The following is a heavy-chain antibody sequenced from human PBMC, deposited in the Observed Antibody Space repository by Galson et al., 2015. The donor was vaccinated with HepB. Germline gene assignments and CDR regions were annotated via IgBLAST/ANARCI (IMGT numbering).Heavy chain of an antibody. J-gene: IGHJ4*02. V-gene: IGHV1-69*02. D-gene: IGHD6-19*01. CDR2: IIPILGIA. CDR1: GGTFSSYT. Sequence: SVKVSCKASGGTFSSYTISWVRQAPGQGLEWMGRIIPILGIANYAQKFQGRVTITADKSTSTAYMELSSLRSEDTAVYYCARGDSSGWYLLHFDYWGQGTLVTVSS. CDR3: ARGDSSGWYLLHFDY.